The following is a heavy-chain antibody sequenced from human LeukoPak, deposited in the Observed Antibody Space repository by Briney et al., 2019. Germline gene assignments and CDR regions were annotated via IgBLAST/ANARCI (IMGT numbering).Heavy chain of an antibody. J-gene: IGHJ4*02. D-gene: IGHD6-19*01. V-gene: IGHV1-18*01. CDR3: ARDRSIAVAGPFDY. Sequence: ASVKVSCKASGYTFTSYGISWVRQAPGQGLEWMGWISAYNGNTNYAQKLQGRVTMTTDTSTSTAYMELRSLRSDDTAVYYCARDRSIAVAGPFDYWGQGILVTVSS. CDR2: ISAYNGNT. CDR1: GYTFTSYG.